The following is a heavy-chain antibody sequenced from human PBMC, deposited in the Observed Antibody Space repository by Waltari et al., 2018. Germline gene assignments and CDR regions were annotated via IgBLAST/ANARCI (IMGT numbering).Heavy chain of an antibody. Sequence: QITLKESGPTLVKPTQTLTLTCTFSGFSLSTSGVGVGWIRQPPGKAMEWLSLIDWKEDNPYSPSLNSRLTITKDTSKNQVVLTMTNMDPVDTATYYCAHWERGADPFHHWGQGTLVTVSS. J-gene: IGHJ1*01. V-gene: IGHV2-5*01. CDR1: GFSLSTSGVG. CDR3: AHWERGADPFHH. CDR2: IDWKEDN. D-gene: IGHD1-26*01.